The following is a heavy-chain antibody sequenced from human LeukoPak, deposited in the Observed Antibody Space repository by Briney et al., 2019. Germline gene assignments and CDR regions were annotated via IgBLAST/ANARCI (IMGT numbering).Heavy chain of an antibody. CDR3: ARSNDYGDFDYYYYYGMDV. J-gene: IGHJ6*02. CDR1: GYTFTGYY. CDR2: IKPISGGT. Sequence: ASVKVSCKASGYTFTGYYMHWVRQAPGQGLEWMGWIKPISGGTNYAQKFQGRVTMTRDTSISTAYMELSRLRSDDTAVYYCARSNDYGDFDYYYYYGMDVWGQGTTVTVSS. D-gene: IGHD4-17*01. V-gene: IGHV1-2*02.